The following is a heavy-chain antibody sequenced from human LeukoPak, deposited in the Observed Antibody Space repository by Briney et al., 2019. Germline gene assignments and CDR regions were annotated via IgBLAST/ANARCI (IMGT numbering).Heavy chain of an antibody. V-gene: IGHV4-59*08. Sequence: SETLSLTFTVSGXSISNFYWSWIRQPPGEGLEWIGYIYYSGSTNYNPSLKSRVTISIDTSKNQFSLNLTSVTAADTAVYYCARGGLGGITAYSNYLFDYWGQGTLVTVSS. CDR1: GXSISNFY. D-gene: IGHD4-11*01. J-gene: IGHJ4*02. CDR3: ARGGLGGITAYSNYLFDY. CDR2: IYYSGST.